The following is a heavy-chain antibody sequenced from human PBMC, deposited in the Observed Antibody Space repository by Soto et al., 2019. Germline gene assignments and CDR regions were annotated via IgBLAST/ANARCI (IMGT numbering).Heavy chain of an antibody. J-gene: IGHJ6*02. Sequence: GGSLRLSCAASGFTFSSYSMNWVRQAPGKGLEWVSAISGSGGSTYYADSVKGRFTISRDNSKNTLYLQMNSLRAEDTAVYYCAKGTLYGYYYGMDVWGQGTTVTVSS. D-gene: IGHD3-16*01. CDR3: AKGTLYGYYYGMDV. V-gene: IGHV3-23*01. CDR2: ISGSGGST. CDR1: GFTFSSYS.